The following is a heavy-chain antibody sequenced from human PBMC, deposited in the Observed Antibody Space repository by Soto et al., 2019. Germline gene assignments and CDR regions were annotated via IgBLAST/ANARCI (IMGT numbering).Heavy chain of an antibody. Sequence: PGGSLRLSCAASGFTFSSYAMSWVRQAPGKGLEWVSAISGSGGSTYYADSVTGRFTISRDNSRNALYLQMNSLRAEDTAVYYCAKKGSKSVSGYLLYWGQGTLVTVPQ. CDR2: ISGSGGST. CDR1: GFTFSSYA. V-gene: IGHV3-23*01. J-gene: IGHJ4*02. D-gene: IGHD3-3*01. CDR3: AKKGSKSVSGYLLY.